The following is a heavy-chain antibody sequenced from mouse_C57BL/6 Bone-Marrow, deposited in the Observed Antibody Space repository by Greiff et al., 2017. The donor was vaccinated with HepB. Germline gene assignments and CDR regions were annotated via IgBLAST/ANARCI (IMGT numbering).Heavy chain of an antibody. D-gene: IGHD2-12*01. J-gene: IGHJ1*03. CDR1: GFSFTSYG. CDR3: ARKLLEGYWYFDV. Sequence: VQRVESGPGLVQPSQSLSITCTVSGFSFTSYGVHWVRQSPGKGLEWLGVIWSGGSTDYNAAFISRLSISKDNSKSQVFFKMNSLQADDTAIYYCARKLLEGYWYFDVWGTGTTVTVSS. V-gene: IGHV2-2*01. CDR2: IWSGGST.